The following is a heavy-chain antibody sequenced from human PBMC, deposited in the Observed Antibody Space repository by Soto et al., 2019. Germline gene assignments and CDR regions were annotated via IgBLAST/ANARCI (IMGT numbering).Heavy chain of an antibody. D-gene: IGHD5-12*01. CDR3: AKGDNLGPKTGYAFDP. V-gene: IGHV6-1*01. CDR1: GDSVSSNTAS. Sequence: SPTLALPCAISGDSVSSNTASWNWIRQSPSRGLEWLRRTYFRSKWYNDYAVSVKSRIIINPDTSNNQFSLQLNSVTPEDTAVYFCAKGDNLGPKTGYAFDPWGQGIMVTVSS. CDR2: TYFRSKWYN. J-gene: IGHJ5*02.